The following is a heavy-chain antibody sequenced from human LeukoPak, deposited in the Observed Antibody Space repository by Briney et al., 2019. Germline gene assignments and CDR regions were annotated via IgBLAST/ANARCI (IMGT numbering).Heavy chain of an antibody. J-gene: IGHJ4*02. CDR1: GYTFTVYY. CDR3: ARVPANTATTNFDH. Sequence: GASVTVSFTAFGYTFTVYYIHWVRQAPGQGLEWMGWINPNSGGTNYAQKFQGRVTMTRDTSISTAYMELSRLRSDDTAVYYCARVPANTATTNFDHWGQGTLVTVSS. V-gene: IGHV1-2*02. CDR2: INPNSGGT. D-gene: IGHD4-17*01.